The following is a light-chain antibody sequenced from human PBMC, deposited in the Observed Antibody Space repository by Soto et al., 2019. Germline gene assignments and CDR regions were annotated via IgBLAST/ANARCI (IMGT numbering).Light chain of an antibody. CDR1: QSVDSAF. Sequence: EIVLAQSPGVLSLSPGERATLSCRASQSVDSAFFAWHQQKPGQAPRLLIYGASNRVTGIPDRFSGSGSGTDFTLTISKLEPEDFAVYYCQQYGSSPETFGQGTKVDIK. J-gene: IGKJ1*01. CDR3: QQYGSSPET. V-gene: IGKV3-20*01. CDR2: GAS.